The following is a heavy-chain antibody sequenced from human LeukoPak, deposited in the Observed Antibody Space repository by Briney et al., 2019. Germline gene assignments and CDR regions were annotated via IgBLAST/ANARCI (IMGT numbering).Heavy chain of an antibody. CDR3: AKGPNYGARVDYSDF. CDR1: GFTFSSYA. V-gene: IGHV3-7*01. J-gene: IGHJ4*02. CDR2: IKQGGSEK. Sequence: GGSLRLSCAASGFTFSSYAMSWVRQAPGKGLEWMASIKQGGSEKYYADSVKGRFTVSRDDAKSSLYLQMNSLSADDTAVYYCAKGPNYGARVDYSDFWGQGTKVTVSS. D-gene: IGHD4-17*01.